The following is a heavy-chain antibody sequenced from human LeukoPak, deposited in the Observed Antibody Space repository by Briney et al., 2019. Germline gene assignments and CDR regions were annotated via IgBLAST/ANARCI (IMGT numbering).Heavy chain of an antibody. D-gene: IGHD3-16*01. J-gene: IGHJ3*02. CDR2: ISYDGSNK. Sequence: GGSLRLSCAASGFTFSSYGMHWVRQAPGKGLKWVAVISYDGSNKYYADSVKGRFTISRDNSKNTLYLQMNSLRAEDTAVYYCAKDGGVGAFDIWGQGTMVTVSS. V-gene: IGHV3-30*18. CDR3: AKDGGVGAFDI. CDR1: GFTFSSYG.